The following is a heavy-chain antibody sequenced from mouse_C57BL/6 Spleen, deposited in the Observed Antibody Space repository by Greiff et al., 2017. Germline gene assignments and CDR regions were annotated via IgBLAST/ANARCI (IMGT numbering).Heavy chain of an antibody. D-gene: IGHD1-1*01. J-gene: IGHJ4*01. V-gene: IGHV5-12*01. CDR2: ISNGGGST. Sequence: EVKVVESGGGLVQPGGSLKLSCAASGFTFSDYYMYWVRQTPEKRLEWVAYISNGGGSTYYPDTVKGRFTISRDNAKNTLYLQMSRLKSEDTAMYYCARHSPHYGSSYDYAMDYWGQGTSVTVSS. CDR3: ARHSPHYGSSYDYAMDY. CDR1: GFTFSDYY.